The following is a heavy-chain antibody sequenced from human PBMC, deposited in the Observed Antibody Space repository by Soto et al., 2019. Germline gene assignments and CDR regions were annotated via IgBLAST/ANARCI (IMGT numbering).Heavy chain of an antibody. CDR3: AREGYSSSSGSRGNWFDP. J-gene: IGHJ5*02. V-gene: IGHV1-8*01. Sequence: VQLVQSGAEVKKPGASVKVSCKASGYTFTNYDINWVRQATGQGLEWMGWMNPNSGNTGYAQKFQGRVTMTRNTSISTAYMELSSLRSEDTAVYYCAREGYSSSSGSRGNWFDPWGQGTLVTVSS. CDR1: GYTFTNYD. CDR2: MNPNSGNT. D-gene: IGHD6-6*01.